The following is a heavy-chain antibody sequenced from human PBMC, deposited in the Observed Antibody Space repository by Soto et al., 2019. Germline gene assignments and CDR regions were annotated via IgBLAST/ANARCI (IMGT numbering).Heavy chain of an antibody. V-gene: IGHV4-31*03. CDR2: IHYSGTT. CDR3: ARLIDYYDSSGYYGAFDI. CDR1: GGSISSGGYN. D-gene: IGHD3-22*01. Sequence: QVQLQESGPGLVKPSQTLSLTCTVSGGSISSGGYNWSWIRQHPGKGLEWIGYIHYSGTTYYNPSLKSRVTISVDTSKNQFSLKLSSVTAADTAVYYCARLIDYYDSSGYYGAFDIWGQGTMVTVSS. J-gene: IGHJ3*02.